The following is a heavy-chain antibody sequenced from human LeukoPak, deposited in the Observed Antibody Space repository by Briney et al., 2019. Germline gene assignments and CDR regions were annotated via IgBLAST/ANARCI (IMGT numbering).Heavy chain of an antibody. CDR1: EYTFTSYA. Sequence: GASVKVSCKASEYTFTSYAMHWVRQAPGQRLEWMGWINAGNGNTKYSQKFQGRVTITRDTSASTAYMELSSLRSEDTAVYYCARAMGCSSTSCYNWYFDLWGRGTLVTVSS. V-gene: IGHV1-3*01. CDR2: INAGNGNT. D-gene: IGHD2-2*02. J-gene: IGHJ2*01. CDR3: ARAMGCSSTSCYNWYFDL.